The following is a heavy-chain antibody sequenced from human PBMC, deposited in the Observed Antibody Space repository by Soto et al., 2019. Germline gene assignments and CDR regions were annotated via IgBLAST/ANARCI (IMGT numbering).Heavy chain of an antibody. J-gene: IGHJ4*02. CDR2: IYHSGTT. Sequence: SETLSLTCAVSGDSISRGYYWAWIRQPPGKGLEYIGSIYHSGTTYYNPSLMSRVTISVDTSKNQFSLNLNSVTASDTAVYFCVSQRTTVITQAYFDYWGPGALGTV. D-gene: IGHD4-4*01. CDR3: VSQRTTVITQAYFDY. V-gene: IGHV4-38-2*01. CDR1: GDSISRGYY.